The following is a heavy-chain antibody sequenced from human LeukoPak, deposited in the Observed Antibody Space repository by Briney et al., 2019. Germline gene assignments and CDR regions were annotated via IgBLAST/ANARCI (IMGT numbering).Heavy chain of an antibody. D-gene: IGHD3-22*01. CDR1: GFTFSSYA. J-gene: IGHJ4*02. CDR3: PRVYYYDSSGAFDF. V-gene: IGHV3-23*01. CDR2: ISGSGGST. Sequence: GGSLRLSCAASGFTFSSYAMSWVRQAPGKGLEWVSAISGSGGSTYYADSVKGGFTISRDNYKNTLYLHIKSLRAEDTAVYYCPRVYYYDSSGAFDFWGQGTLVTVSS.